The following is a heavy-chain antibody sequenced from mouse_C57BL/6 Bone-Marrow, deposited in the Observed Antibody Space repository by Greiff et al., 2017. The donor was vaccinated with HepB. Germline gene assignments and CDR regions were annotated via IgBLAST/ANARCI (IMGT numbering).Heavy chain of an antibody. V-gene: IGHV1-50*01. CDR2: IDPSDSYT. CDR1: GYTFTSYW. Sequence: QVQLQQPGAELVKPGASVKLSCKASGYTFTSYWMQWVKQRPGQGLEWIGEIDPSDSYTNYNQKLKCKATLTVDTSSSTAYMQLSSLTSEDSAVYYCAREGVYLGFAYWGQGTLVTVSA. J-gene: IGHJ3*01. CDR3: AREGVYLGFAY. D-gene: IGHD2-1*01.